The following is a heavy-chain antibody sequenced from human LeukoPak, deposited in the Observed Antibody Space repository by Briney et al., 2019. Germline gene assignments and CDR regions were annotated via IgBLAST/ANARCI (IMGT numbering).Heavy chain of an antibody. V-gene: IGHV4-30-4*08. Sequence: SETLSLTCTVSGGSISSGDYYWRWIRQPPGTGLEWIGYIHYSGSTYYNPSLKSRVTISVDTSKNQFSLKLSSVTAADTAVYYCAREGSRDSSGYSLPDAFDIWGQGTMVTVSS. CDR1: GGSISSGDYY. J-gene: IGHJ3*02. CDR3: AREGSRDSSGYSLPDAFDI. CDR2: IHYSGST. D-gene: IGHD3-22*01.